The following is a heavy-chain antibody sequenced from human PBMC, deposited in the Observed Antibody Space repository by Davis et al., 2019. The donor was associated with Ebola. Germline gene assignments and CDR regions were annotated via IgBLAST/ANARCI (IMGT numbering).Heavy chain of an antibody. D-gene: IGHD4-17*01. J-gene: IGHJ4*02. Sequence: SETLSLTCAVYGGSFSGYYWSWIRQPPGKGLEWIGEINHSGSTNYNPSLKSRVTISVDTSKNQFSLKLSSVTAADTAVYYCASKSLTTVTSKRGFLDYWGQGTLVTVSS. CDR1: GGSFSGYY. CDR3: ASKSLTTVTSKRGFLDY. CDR2: INHSGST. V-gene: IGHV4-34*01.